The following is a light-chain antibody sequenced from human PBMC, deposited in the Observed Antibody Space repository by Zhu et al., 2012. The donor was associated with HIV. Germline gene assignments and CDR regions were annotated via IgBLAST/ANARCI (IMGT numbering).Light chain of an antibody. J-gene: IGKJ4*01. CDR1: QSLGRN. Sequence: EIVMTQSPATLSVPPGERATLSCRASQSLGRNLAWYQQKPGQAPRLVIFDASRRATGIPDRFSGSGSGTEFTLTITSLQSEDFAVYFCQQYDEWPPLTFGGGTKVEIK. CDR3: QQYDEWPPLT. CDR2: DAS. V-gene: IGKV3-15*01.